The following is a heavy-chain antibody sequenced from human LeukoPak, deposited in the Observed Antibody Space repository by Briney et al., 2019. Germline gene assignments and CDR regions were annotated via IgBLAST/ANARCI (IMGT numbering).Heavy chain of an antibody. CDR2: ITGGRST. J-gene: IGHJ4*02. CDR3: ARCTTTGRALDF. CDR1: GFTFSNYA. Sequence: GGSLRLSCAASGFTFSNYAMSWVRQAPGKGLEWISGITGGRSTYYADSVKGRFTISRDNSKNTMSLEMNSLRTEDTAFYYCARCTTTGRALDFWGQGTLVTVSS. D-gene: IGHD1-1*01. V-gene: IGHV3-23*01.